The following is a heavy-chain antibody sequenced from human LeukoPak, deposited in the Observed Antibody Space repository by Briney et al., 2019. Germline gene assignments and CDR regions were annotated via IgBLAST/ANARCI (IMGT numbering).Heavy chain of an antibody. D-gene: IGHD6-19*01. CDR1: GFTFSSYA. J-gene: IGHJ5*02. CDR2: LDASGGSP. Sequence: GGSLRLSCAASGFTFSSYAMSWVRQAPGKRLEWVSSLDASGGSPYYADSVKGRFTISRDNSKNTFYLQMNSLRADETAVYYCAKGSGSGWYGWFAPWGQGTVVSVSS. V-gene: IGHV3-23*01. CDR3: AKGSGSGWYGWFAP.